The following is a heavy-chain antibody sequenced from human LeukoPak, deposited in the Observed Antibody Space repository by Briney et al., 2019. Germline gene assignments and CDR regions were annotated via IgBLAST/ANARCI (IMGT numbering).Heavy chain of an antibody. CDR3: AREGHYDILTGYSPVEYYFYYMDV. CDR2: ISSDGVEK. D-gene: IGHD3-9*01. Sequence: PGRSLRLSCEASGFTFSHYGIHWVRQTPGKGLEWVAAISSDGVEKHYADSVKGRFTISRDNSKSTLYLQMNSPRAEDTALYYCAREGHYDILTGYSPVEYYFYYMDVWGKGTTVTVSS. V-gene: IGHV3-30*04. CDR1: GFTFSHYG. J-gene: IGHJ6*03.